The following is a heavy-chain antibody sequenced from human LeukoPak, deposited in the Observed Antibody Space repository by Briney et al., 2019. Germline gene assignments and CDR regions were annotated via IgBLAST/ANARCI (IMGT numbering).Heavy chain of an antibody. Sequence: SETLSLTCTVSGGSISSSSYFRAWIRQPPGQGLEWIGSIVYSGTTYYSPSLKSRVTISVDTSKNQFSLSLTSVTAADTAVYYCARHEVNPNFDYWGQGALVTVSS. CDR3: ARHEVNPNFDY. CDR2: IVYSGTT. CDR1: GGSISSSSYF. J-gene: IGHJ4*02. V-gene: IGHV4-39*01.